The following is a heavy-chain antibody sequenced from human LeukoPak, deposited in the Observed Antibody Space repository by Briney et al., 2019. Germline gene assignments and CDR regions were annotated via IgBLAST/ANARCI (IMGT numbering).Heavy chain of an antibody. CDR3: ARDSGPVARNIVVVVAVDY. V-gene: IGHV1-2*02. D-gene: IGHD2-15*01. CDR1: GYTFTSYY. J-gene: IGHJ4*02. Sequence: GASVKVSCKASGYTFTSYYMHWVRQAPGQGLEWMGWINPNSGGTNYAQKFQGRVTMTRDTSISTAYMELSRLRSDDTAVYYCARDSGPVARNIVVVVAVDYWGQGTLVTVSS. CDR2: INPNSGGT.